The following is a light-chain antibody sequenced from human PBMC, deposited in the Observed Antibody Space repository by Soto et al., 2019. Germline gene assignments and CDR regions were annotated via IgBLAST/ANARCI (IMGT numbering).Light chain of an antibody. CDR2: GAS. V-gene: IGKV4-1*01. CDR1: QSAFYPSISKNY. J-gene: IGKJ1*01. Sequence: LVTQSADSLSVSLGERGTINCTSSQSAFYPSISKNYLAWYQQKSGQTPRLLLYGASRRESGVPDRFSGSGSGADFTLTISSLQPEDVAVYYCQQFDIPPSTFGQGTKVDIK. CDR3: QQFDIPPST.